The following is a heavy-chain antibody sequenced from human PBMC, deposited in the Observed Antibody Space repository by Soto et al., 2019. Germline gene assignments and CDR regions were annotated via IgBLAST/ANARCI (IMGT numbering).Heavy chain of an antibody. Sequence: QVQLQESGPGLVKPSQTLSLTCTVSGGSISSGGYYWSWIRQHPGKGLEWIGYIYYSGSTYYNPSLKSRVTISVDTSKNQFSLKLSSVTAADTAVYYCARDGGSGYDLGAGAFDIWGQGTMVTVSS. J-gene: IGHJ3*02. D-gene: IGHD5-12*01. V-gene: IGHV4-31*03. CDR1: GGSISSGGYY. CDR3: ARDGGSGYDLGAGAFDI. CDR2: IYYSGST.